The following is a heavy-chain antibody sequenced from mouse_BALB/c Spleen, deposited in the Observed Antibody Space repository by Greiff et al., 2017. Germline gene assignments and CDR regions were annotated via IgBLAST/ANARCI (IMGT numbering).Heavy chain of an antibody. V-gene: IGHV5-6-5*01. J-gene: IGHJ1*01. CDR1: GFTFSSYA. CDR3: ARRYFDV. Sequence: EVQRVESGGGLVKPGGSLKLSCAASGFTFSSYAMSWVRQTPEKRLEWVASISSGGSTYYPDSVKGRFTISRDNARNILYLQMSSLRSEDTAMYYCARRYFDVWGAGTTVTVSS. CDR2: ISSGGST.